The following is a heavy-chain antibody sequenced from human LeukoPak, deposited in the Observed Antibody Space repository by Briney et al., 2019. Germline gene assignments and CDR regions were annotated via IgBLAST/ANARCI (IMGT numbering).Heavy chain of an antibody. D-gene: IGHD3-22*01. Sequence: GGSLRLSCAASGFTFSSYSMNWVRQAPGKGLEWVSYISSSSSTIYYADSVKGRFTISRDNAKNSLYLQMNSLRDEDTAVYYCARGLGTYDSSELTWPMISFWGQGTLVTVSS. CDR2: ISSSSSTI. CDR3: ARGLGTYDSSELTWPMISF. V-gene: IGHV3-48*02. J-gene: IGHJ4*02. CDR1: GFTFSSYS.